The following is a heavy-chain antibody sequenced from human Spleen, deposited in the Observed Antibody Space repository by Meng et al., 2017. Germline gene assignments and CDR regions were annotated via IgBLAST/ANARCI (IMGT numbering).Heavy chain of an antibody. Sequence: GGSLRLSCAASGFTFSSYSMHWVRQVPGKGLVWVSRIKSDGTKINYADSVKGRFTISRDNAKNTLYLQMNSLRAEDTAVYYCARASEDCSGGSCYFDYWGQGTLVTVSS. CDR2: IKSDGTKI. CDR1: GFTFSSYS. J-gene: IGHJ4*02. D-gene: IGHD2-15*01. CDR3: ARASEDCSGGSCYFDY. V-gene: IGHV3-74*01.